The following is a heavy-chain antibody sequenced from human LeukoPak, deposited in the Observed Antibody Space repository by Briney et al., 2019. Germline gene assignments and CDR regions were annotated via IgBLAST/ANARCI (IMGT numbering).Heavy chain of an antibody. Sequence: SETLSLTCTVSGGSISSYYWSWIRQPPGKGLEWIGYIYYSGSTNYNPSLKSRVTISVDTSKNQFSMKLSSVTAADSAVYYCARVTGLGDRSPYCYSRGDVWGQATTVT. CDR2: IYYSGST. CDR1: GGSISSYY. J-gene: IGHJ6*02. CDR3: ARVTGLGDRSPYCYSRGDV. D-gene: IGHD3-10*01. V-gene: IGHV4-59*01.